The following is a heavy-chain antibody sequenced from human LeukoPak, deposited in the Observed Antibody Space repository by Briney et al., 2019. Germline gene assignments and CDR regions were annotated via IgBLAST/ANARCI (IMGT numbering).Heavy chain of an antibody. D-gene: IGHD3-10*01. CDR1: GYTFTGYY. V-gene: IGHV1-2*02. J-gene: IGHJ6*02. CDR3: ARDLYYASGGFHYYYYGLDV. Sequence: ASVKVSCKASGYTFTGYYMHWVRQAPGQGLEWMGWINPNSGGTNYAQKVQGRVTMTRDTSIGTAFLEISRLKSDDTAVYYCARDLYYASGGFHYYYYGLDVWGQGTTVTVSS. CDR2: INPNSGGT.